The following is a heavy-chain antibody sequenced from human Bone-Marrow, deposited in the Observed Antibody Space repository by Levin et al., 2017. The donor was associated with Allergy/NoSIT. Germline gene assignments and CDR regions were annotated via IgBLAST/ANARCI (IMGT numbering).Heavy chain of an antibody. V-gene: IGHV3-30*18. CDR1: GFTFSNYG. Sequence: GGSLRLSCAASGFTFSNYGMHWVRQAPGKGLEWVAVISYYGSNKYYADSVKGRFTISRDNSKNTLYLQMNSLRAEDTAVYYCAKEARGYSYGPLDYWGQGTLVTVSS. CDR3: AKEARGYSYGPLDY. J-gene: IGHJ4*02. D-gene: IGHD5-18*01. CDR2: ISYYGSNK.